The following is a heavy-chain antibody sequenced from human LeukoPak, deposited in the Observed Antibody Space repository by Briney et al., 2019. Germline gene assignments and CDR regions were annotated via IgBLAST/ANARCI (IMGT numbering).Heavy chain of an antibody. CDR1: GFTFSSYA. Sequence: GGSLRLSCAASGFTFSSYAMSWVRQAPGKGLEWVSAISGSGGGTYYADSVKGRFTISRDNSKNTLYLQMNSLRAEDTAVYYCAKDAGYSSGWYRLGWFDPWGQGTLVTVSS. J-gene: IGHJ5*02. D-gene: IGHD6-19*01. CDR2: ISGSGGGT. V-gene: IGHV3-23*01. CDR3: AKDAGYSSGWYRLGWFDP.